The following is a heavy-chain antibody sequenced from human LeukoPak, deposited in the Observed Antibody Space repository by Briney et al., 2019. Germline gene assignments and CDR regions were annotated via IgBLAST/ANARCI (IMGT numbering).Heavy chain of an antibody. CDR3: AKCAWFGDVPGGDY. J-gene: IGHJ4*02. V-gene: IGHV3-23*01. D-gene: IGHD3-10*01. Sequence: GGSLRLSCAASGFTFSNSAMSWVRQAPGKGLEWVSAISGSGDTTYYADSVKGRFATSRDNSKNTLYLQMTSLRADDTALYYCAKCAWFGDVPGGDYWGQGILVTVSS. CDR2: ISGSGDTT. CDR1: GFTFSNSA.